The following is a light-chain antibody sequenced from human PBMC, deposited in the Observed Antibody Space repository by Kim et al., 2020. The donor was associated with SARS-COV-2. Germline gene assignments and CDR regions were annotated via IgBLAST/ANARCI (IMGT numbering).Light chain of an antibody. V-gene: IGKV1-8*01. J-gene: IGKJ2*01. Sequence: AIRITQSPSSLSASTGDRVTITCRASQGISSYLAWYQQKPGKAPKLLIYAASTLQSGVPSRFSGSGSGTDFTLTISCLQSKDFATYYCQQYYSYPHTFGQGTKLEI. CDR3: QQYYSYPHT. CDR1: QGISSY. CDR2: AAS.